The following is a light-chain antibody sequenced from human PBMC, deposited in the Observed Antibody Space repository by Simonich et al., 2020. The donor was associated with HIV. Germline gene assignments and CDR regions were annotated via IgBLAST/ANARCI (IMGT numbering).Light chain of an antibody. CDR3: CSYAGSYNFV. J-gene: IGLJ2*01. Sequence: QSALTQPRSVSGSPGQSVTISCTGTSSDVGGYNYVSWYQQHPGKAPKLIIYDVSQRPSGVPDRFSGSKSGNTASLTISGLQAEDEADYYCCSYAGSYNFVFGGGTKLTVL. CDR2: DVS. V-gene: IGLV2-11*01. CDR1: SSDVGGYNY.